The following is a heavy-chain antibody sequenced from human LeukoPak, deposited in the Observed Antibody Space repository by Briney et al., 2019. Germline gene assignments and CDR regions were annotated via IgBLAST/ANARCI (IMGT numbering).Heavy chain of an antibody. CDR3: AKDLTYYYDSSGYYWGGYFDY. CDR1: GFTSNY. Sequence: QPGGSLRLSCAASGFTSNYMSWVRQAPGKGLEWVSVIYSGGSTDYAGSVRGRFTISRDNSKNTLYLQMNSLRAEDTAVYYCAKDLTYYYDSSGYYWGGYFDYWGQGTLVTVSS. D-gene: IGHD3-22*01. CDR2: IYSGGST. V-gene: IGHV3-53*01. J-gene: IGHJ4*02.